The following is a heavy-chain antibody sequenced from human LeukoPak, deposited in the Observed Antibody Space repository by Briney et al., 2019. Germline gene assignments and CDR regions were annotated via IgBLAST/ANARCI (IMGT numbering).Heavy chain of an antibody. CDR3: ARAYGFWSGYYKGFLGY. V-gene: IGHV1-8*03. CDR1: GYTFTSYD. CDR2: MNPNSGNT. D-gene: IGHD3-3*01. Sequence: ASVKVSCKASGYTFTSYDINWVRQATGQGLEWMGWMNPNSGNTGYAQKFQGRVTITRNTSISTAYMELSSLRSEDTAVYYCARAYGFWSGYYKGFLGYWGQGTLVTVSS. J-gene: IGHJ4*02.